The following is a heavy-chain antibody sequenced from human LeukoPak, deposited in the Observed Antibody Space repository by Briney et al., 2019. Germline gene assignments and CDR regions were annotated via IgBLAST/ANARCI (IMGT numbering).Heavy chain of an antibody. CDR3: ARRAYGGKAAFGM. V-gene: IGHV4-61*02. CDR1: GGSIISYTYY. D-gene: IGHD4-23*01. CDR2: IFSSGST. J-gene: IGHJ3*02. Sequence: PSQTLSLTCSVSGGSIISYTYYWSCIRQPTGKGLEWILRIFSSGSTNYNPSLKSRVTMAADTSKNQFSLKLSSVTAADTAVYYCARRAYGGKAAFGMWGQGTMVTASS.